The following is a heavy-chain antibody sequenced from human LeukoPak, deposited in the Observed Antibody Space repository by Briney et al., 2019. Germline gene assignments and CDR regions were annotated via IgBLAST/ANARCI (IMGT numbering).Heavy chain of an antibody. D-gene: IGHD2-2*01. CDR2: IYYSGST. J-gene: IGHJ6*03. Sequence: SSETLSLTCTVSGGSISSYYWSWIRQPPGKGLEWIGYIYYSGSTNYNPSLKSRVTISVDTSKNQFSLKLSSVTAADTAVYYCARGRIPAGGYYYYYMDVWGKGTTVTISS. CDR1: GGSISSYY. CDR3: ARGRIPAGGYYYYYMDV. V-gene: IGHV4-59*01.